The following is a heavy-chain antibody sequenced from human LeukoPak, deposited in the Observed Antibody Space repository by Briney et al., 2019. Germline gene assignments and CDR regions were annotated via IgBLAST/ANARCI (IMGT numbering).Heavy chain of an antibody. D-gene: IGHD3/OR15-3a*01. Sequence: PGGSLRLSCVASGFSFNYYSMNWVRQAPGKGLEWVSYISGSSSHIYYADSLEGRFTVSRDNAKNSVYLQMNSLRTEDTAVYYCARDKDWAFDYWGQGTLVTVSS. CDR3: ARDKDWAFDY. CDR2: ISGSSSHI. CDR1: GFSFNYYS. J-gene: IGHJ4*02. V-gene: IGHV3-21*05.